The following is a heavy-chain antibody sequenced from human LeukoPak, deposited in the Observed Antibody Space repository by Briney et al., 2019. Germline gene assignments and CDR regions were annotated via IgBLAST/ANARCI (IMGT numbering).Heavy chain of an antibody. CDR2: IKEDGSIQ. J-gene: IGHJ4*02. V-gene: IGHV3-7*01. D-gene: IGHD6-19*01. CDR3: ARDVWTGVAVSDY. Sequence: PGGSLRLSYVASGFTFSSYWMTWVRQAPGKGLEWLADIKEDGSIQYYLDSVRGRFTISRDNAKTSVYLQLNSLRADDTAVYYCARDVWTGVAVSDYWGQGTLVTVSS. CDR1: GFTFSSYW.